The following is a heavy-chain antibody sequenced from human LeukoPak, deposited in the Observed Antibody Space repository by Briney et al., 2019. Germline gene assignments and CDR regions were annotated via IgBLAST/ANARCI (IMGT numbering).Heavy chain of an antibody. CDR2: VNNDGSST. D-gene: IGHD5/OR15-5a*01. CDR1: GFIFSNYW. CDR3: AKGGLRVTDY. V-gene: IGHV3-74*03. J-gene: IGHJ4*02. Sequence: GGSLRLSCAASGFIFSNYWMHWVRQAPGKGLVWVSRVNNDGSSTTYADSVKGRFTISRDNAKNSLYLQMNSLRAEDTAVYYCAKGGLRVTDYWGQGTLVTVSS.